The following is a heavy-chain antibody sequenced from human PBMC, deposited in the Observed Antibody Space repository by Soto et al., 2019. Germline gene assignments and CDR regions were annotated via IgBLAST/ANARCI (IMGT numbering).Heavy chain of an antibody. Sequence: QVQLVQSGAEEKKPGASVKVSCKASGYTFTSYVMHWVRQAPGQRLEWMGWINAGNGNTKYSQKFQGRVTITRDTSASTAYMELSSLRSEDTAVYYCARDLVSDYWGQGTLVTVSS. D-gene: IGHD2-21*01. CDR2: INAGNGNT. CDR3: ARDLVSDY. V-gene: IGHV1-3*05. CDR1: GYTFTSYV. J-gene: IGHJ4*02.